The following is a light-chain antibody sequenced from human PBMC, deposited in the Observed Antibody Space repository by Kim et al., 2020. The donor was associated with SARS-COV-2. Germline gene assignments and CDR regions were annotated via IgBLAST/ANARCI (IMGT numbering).Light chain of an antibody. CDR2: DVS. CDR3: SSYTSSNSYV. CDR1: SSDVGGYNY. J-gene: IGLJ1*01. V-gene: IGLV2-14*04. Sequence: GESFTTTCTGGSSDVGGYNYVSWYQQYPGKAPKLKIYDVSNRPSGVSDRFSGSKSVNTASLTISGLQAEDEADYYCSSYTSSNSYVFGTGTKVTVL.